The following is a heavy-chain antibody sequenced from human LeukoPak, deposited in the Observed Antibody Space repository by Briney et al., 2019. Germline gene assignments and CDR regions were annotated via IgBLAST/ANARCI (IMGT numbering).Heavy chain of an antibody. J-gene: IGHJ4*02. V-gene: IGHV4-59*01. CDR1: GGSISSYY. CDR3: AKGIVGATRKINFFDY. Sequence: SETLSLTCTDSGGSISSYYWSWIRQPPGKGLEWIGYIYYSGSTNYNPSLKSRVTISVDTSKNQFSLKLSSVTAADTAVYYCAKGIVGATRKINFFDYWGQGTLVTVSS. D-gene: IGHD1-26*01. CDR2: IYYSGST.